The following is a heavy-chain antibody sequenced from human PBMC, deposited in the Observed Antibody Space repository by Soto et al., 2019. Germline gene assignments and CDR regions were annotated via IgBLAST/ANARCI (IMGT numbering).Heavy chain of an antibody. CDR2: IYYSGST. Sequence: SETLSLTCTVSGGSISSYYWSWIRQPPGKGLEWIGYIYYSGSTNYNPSLKSRVTISVDTSKNQFSLKLSSVTAADTAVYYCARVGYDYIWRNEYFQHWGQGTLVTVSS. V-gene: IGHV4-59*01. CDR3: ARVGYDYIWRNEYFQH. J-gene: IGHJ1*01. CDR1: GGSISSYY. D-gene: IGHD3-16*01.